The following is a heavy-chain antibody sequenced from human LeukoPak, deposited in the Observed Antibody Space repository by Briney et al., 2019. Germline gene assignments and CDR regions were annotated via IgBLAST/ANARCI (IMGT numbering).Heavy chain of an antibody. D-gene: IGHD6-13*01. J-gene: IGHJ4*02. Sequence: GGSIRLSCAASGFTFSSYWMTWVRQAPGKGLEWVANIKYDGSEKDYMDSVKGRFTISRDNAKNSLYLQMNSLRAEDTAVYYCARDIEAAGLFLDYWGQGTLVTVSS. CDR3: ARDIEAAGLFLDY. CDR1: GFTFSSYW. V-gene: IGHV3-7*01. CDR2: IKYDGSEK.